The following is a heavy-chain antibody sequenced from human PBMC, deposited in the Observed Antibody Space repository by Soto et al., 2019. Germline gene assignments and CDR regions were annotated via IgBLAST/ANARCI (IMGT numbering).Heavy chain of an antibody. D-gene: IGHD3-3*01. Sequence: EVQLVESGGGLVKPGGSLRLSCAASGFTFSNAWMSWVRQAPGKGLEWVGRIKSKTDGGTTDYAGPVKGRFTISKDDSKNLLYLQMNSLKTEDTAVYYCPTEVQYDFWSGYSGAGNVWGQGTTVTVSS. CDR3: PTEVQYDFWSGYSGAGNV. V-gene: IGHV3-15*01. CDR1: GFTFSNAW. CDR2: IKSKTDGGTT. J-gene: IGHJ6*02.